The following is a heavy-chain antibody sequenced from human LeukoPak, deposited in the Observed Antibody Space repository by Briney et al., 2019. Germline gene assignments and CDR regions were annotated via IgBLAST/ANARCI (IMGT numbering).Heavy chain of an antibody. Sequence: PSETLSLTCTVSGGSISSSSYYWGWIRQPPGKGLEWIGSIYYSGSTYYNPSLKSRVTISVDTSKNQFSLKLSSVTAADTAVYYCARQRGLRFLEWLPGLPGWGQGTLVTVSS. CDR3: ARQRGLRFLEWLPGLPG. D-gene: IGHD3-3*01. J-gene: IGHJ4*02. CDR1: GGSISSSSYY. V-gene: IGHV4-39*01. CDR2: IYYSGST.